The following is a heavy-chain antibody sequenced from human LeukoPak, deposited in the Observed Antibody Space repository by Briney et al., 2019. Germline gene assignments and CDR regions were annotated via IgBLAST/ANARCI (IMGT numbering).Heavy chain of an antibody. J-gene: IGHJ4*02. V-gene: IGHV4-34*01. CDR1: GGSFSGYY. CDR3: ASGYDSSGSYYFDY. Sequence: SETLSLTCAVYGGSFSGYYWSWLRQPPGKGLEWIGEINHSGGTNYNPSLKSRVTISVDTSKNQFSLKLSSVTAADTAVYYCASGYDSSGSYYFDYWGQGTLVTVSS. D-gene: IGHD3-22*01. CDR2: INHSGGT.